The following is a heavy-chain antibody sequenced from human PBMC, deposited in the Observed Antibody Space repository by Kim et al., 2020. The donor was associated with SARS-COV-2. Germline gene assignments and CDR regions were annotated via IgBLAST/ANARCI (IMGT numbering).Heavy chain of an antibody. CDR1: GFTFSSYA. J-gene: IGHJ4*02. CDR3: ARDQEVGARSAEFGDY. V-gene: IGHV3-30*04. D-gene: IGHD1-26*01. Sequence: GGSLRLSCAASGFTFSSYAMHWVRQAPGKGLEWVAVISYDGSNKYYADSVKGRFTISRDNSKNTLYLQMNSLRAEDTAVYYCARDQEVGARSAEFGDYWGQGTLVTVSS. CDR2: ISYDGSNK.